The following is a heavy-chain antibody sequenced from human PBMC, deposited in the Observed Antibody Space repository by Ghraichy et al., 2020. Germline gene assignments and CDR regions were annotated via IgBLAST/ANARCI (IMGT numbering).Heavy chain of an antibody. V-gene: IGHV4-39*01. J-gene: IGHJ6*02. CDR2: NYYTGTT. Sequence: SETLSLTCGVSGDSITSYNYHWGWVRQRPGKGLEWIGTNYYTGTTYYNPSLLSRLTMSVATSKNQFSLKSTSVTATDSAVYYCARQSSGWYWGGAGMDVWGQGATVIVS. CDR1: GDSITSYNYH. D-gene: IGHD6-19*01. CDR3: ARQSSGWYWGGAGMDV.